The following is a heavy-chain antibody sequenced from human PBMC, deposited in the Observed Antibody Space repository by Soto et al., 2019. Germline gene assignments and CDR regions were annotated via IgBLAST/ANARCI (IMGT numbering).Heavy chain of an antibody. CDR1: GFTFSNAW. J-gene: IGHJ6*02. CDR2: IKSKTDGGTT. V-gene: IGHV3-15*07. Sequence: GGSLRLSSAASGFTFSNAWMNWVRQAPGKGLEWVGRIKSKTDGGTTDYAAPVKGRFTISRDDSKNTLYLQMNSLKTEDTAVYYCTTDSAYCGGDCYGNYYGMDVWGQGTTVTVSS. D-gene: IGHD2-21*02. CDR3: TTDSAYCGGDCYGNYYGMDV.